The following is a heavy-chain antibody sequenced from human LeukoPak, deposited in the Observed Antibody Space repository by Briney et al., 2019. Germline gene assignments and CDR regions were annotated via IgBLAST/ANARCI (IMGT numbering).Heavy chain of an antibody. CDR1: GDSVSINSAA. V-gene: IGHV6-1*01. D-gene: IGHD3-10*01. Sequence: SPTLSLTFAISGDSVSINSAAWNWIRQSPSRGLEWLGRTYYRSKGCKDYAVSVKSRITINPDTSKNQFSLQLNSVTPEDTAVYYCASSPGLNYYYGMDVWGQGTTVTVSS. CDR2: TYYRSKGCK. J-gene: IGHJ6*02. CDR3: ASSPGLNYYYGMDV.